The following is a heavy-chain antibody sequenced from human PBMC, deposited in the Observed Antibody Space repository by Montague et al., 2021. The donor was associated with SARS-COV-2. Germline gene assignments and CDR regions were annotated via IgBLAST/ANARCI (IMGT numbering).Heavy chain of an antibody. D-gene: IGHD2-15*01. V-gene: IGHV4-59*08. J-gene: IGHJ4*02. CDR1: GGSFSNYY. Sequence: SETLSLTCAVSGGSFSNYYWSWIRQPPGKGLEWIGYISDSGSTNYNPSLTSRVTMSVDTSKNQFSLKLNSVTAADTAVYYCARHYSATFPTDYWGQGTLVTVSS. CDR3: ARHYSATFPTDY. CDR2: ISDSGST.